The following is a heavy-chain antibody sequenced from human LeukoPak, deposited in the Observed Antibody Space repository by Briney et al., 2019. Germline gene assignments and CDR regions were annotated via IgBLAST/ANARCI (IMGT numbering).Heavy chain of an antibody. J-gene: IGHJ3*02. V-gene: IGHV4-59*01. Sequence: SETLSLTCSVSGGAIGGYYWSWIRQPPGKGLEWIDFIFYSGSTKYNPSLESRVTISVDTSKNQFSLSLRSVNAADTAVYYCARVKYQPRDVFDIWGQGTLVTVSS. CDR2: IFYSGST. CDR1: GGAIGGYY. D-gene: IGHD2-2*01. CDR3: ARVKYQPRDVFDI.